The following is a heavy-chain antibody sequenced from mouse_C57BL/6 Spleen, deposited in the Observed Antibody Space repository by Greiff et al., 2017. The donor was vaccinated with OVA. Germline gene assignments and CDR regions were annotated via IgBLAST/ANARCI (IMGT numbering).Heavy chain of an antibody. J-gene: IGHJ2*01. CDR3: ARSRYEGSLDY. Sequence: VQLQQSGPGLVQPSQSLSITCTVSGFSLTSYGVHWVRQSPGKGLEWLGVIWSGGSTDYNVAFISSLSISKDNSKSQVFFKMNSLQADDAAIYYCARSRYEGSLDYGGQGTALTVSS. CDR2: IWSGGST. D-gene: IGHD2-3*01. V-gene: IGHV2-2*01. CDR1: GFSLTSYG.